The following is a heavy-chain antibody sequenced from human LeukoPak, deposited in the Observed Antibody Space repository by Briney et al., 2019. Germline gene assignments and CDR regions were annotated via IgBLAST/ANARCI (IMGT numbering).Heavy chain of an antibody. CDR2: IYHSGST. J-gene: IGHJ5*02. CDR3: ARASIRNWFDP. V-gene: IGHV4-38-2*01. CDR1: GYSISSDNY. Sequence: SETLSLTCGVSGYSISSDNYWGWIRQPPGNGLEWIGTIYHSGSTYYNSSLKSRATMSVDTSMNQFSLNLNSVTAADTAVYYCARASIRNWFDPWGQGTLVTVSS. D-gene: IGHD3-3*02.